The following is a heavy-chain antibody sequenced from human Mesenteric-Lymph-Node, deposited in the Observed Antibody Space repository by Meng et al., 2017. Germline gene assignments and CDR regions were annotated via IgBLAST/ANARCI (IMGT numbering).Heavy chain of an antibody. V-gene: IGHV4-34*09. CDR1: GGSFSGYY. CDR3: ATQESRDGHNPY. CDR2: INHSGST. Sequence: QVQLQESGPGLVKPSQTLSLTCTVSGGSFSGYYWSWIRQPPGKRLEWIGEINHSGSTNYNPSLKSRVTISVDTSKNQLSLKLNSATAADTAVYYCATQESRDGHNPYWGQGTLVTVSS. D-gene: IGHD5-24*01. J-gene: IGHJ4*02.